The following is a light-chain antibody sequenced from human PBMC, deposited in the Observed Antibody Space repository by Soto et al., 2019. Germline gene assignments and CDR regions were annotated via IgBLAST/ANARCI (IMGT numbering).Light chain of an antibody. J-gene: IGLJ1*01. Sequence: QSALTQPGSVSGSPGQSITISCTGTSSDVGGYNYVCWYQHHPGKAPKLIISEVSNRPSGVSDRFSGSKSGNTASLTISGLQPEDEADYYCTSFTSSTNYVFGTGTKVTVL. CDR3: TSFTSSTNYV. CDR2: EVS. CDR1: SSDVGGYNY. V-gene: IGLV2-14*01.